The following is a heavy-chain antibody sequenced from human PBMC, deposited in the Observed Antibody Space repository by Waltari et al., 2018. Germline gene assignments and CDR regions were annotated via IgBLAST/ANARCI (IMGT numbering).Heavy chain of an antibody. CDR2: ISSSSSYI. CDR1: GFTFSSCT. J-gene: IGHJ6*02. Sequence: EVQLVESGGGLVKPGGSLSLSCAASGFTFSSCTMNWIRQTPGKGLEWVSSISSSSSYIYYADSVKGRFIISRDNAKNSLYLQMNSLRAEDTAVYYCARDTGGSGGYGMDVWGQGTTVTVSS. V-gene: IGHV3-21*01. CDR3: ARDTGGSGGYGMDV. D-gene: IGHD3-10*01.